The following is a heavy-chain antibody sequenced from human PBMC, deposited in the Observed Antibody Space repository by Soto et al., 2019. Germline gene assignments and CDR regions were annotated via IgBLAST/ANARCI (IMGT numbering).Heavy chain of an antibody. J-gene: IGHJ4*02. CDR1: GGSIRSDGSY. CDR2: IYYSGST. Sequence: QVQLQESGPGLVKPSQTLSLTCAVSGGSIRSDGSYWTWIRQLPGGGLEWIGYIYYSGSTPYNPSHESRASISVDSYENQFSLRLTSVTAADKAVYYCARRAGNRRGYPIDSWGQGTLVNVSS. CDR3: ARRAGNRRGYPIDS. V-gene: IGHV4-31*11. D-gene: IGHD5-18*01.